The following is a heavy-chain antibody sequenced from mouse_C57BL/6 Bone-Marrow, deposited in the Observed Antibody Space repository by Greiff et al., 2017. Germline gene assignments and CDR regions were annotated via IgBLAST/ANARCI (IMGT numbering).Heavy chain of an antibody. D-gene: IGHD1-1*01. Sequence: QVQLKQSGAELARPGASVKLSCKASGYTFTSYGISWVKQRTGQGLEWIGEIYPRSGNTYYNEKFKGKATLTADKSSSTAYMELRSLTSEDAAVYFCARRGGKSYGDYAMDYWGQGTSVTVSS. J-gene: IGHJ4*01. CDR1: GYTFTSYG. CDR3: ARRGGKSYGDYAMDY. CDR2: IYPRSGNT. V-gene: IGHV1-81*01.